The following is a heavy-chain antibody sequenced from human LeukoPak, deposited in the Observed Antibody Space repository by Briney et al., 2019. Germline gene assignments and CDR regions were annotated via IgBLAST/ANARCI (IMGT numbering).Heavy chain of an antibody. D-gene: IGHD5-18*01. CDR1: GYPVTNYD. J-gene: IGHJ4*02. CDR2: FDPEDGET. CDR3: ATRGGYSYGYYSKPLDY. V-gene: IGHV1-24*01. Sequence: GASVKVSCKASGYPVTNYDVNWGRQAAGQLLEWTGGFDPEDGETIYARKFQGRVTMTEDTSTDTAYMELSSLRAEDTAVYYCATRGGYSYGYYSKPLDYWGQGTLVTVSS.